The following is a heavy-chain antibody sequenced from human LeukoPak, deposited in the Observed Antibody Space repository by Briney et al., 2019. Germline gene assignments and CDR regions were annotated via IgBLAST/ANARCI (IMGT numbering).Heavy chain of an antibody. CDR3: AKDPNGDYIGAFDM. J-gene: IGHJ3*02. CDR1: GFIFSKYA. D-gene: IGHD4-17*01. V-gene: IGHV3-23*01. CDR2: ISGSGDRT. Sequence: PGGSLRLSCAASGFIFSKYAMSWVRQAPGKGMEWVSSISGSGDRTMYADSVKGRFTISRDNFKNTLYLQMNSLRAEDTALYHCAKDPNGDYIGAFDMWGQGTMVTVSS.